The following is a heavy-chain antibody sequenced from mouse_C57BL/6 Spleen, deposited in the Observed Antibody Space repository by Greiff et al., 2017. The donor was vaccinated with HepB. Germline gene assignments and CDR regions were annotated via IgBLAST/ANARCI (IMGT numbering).Heavy chain of an antibody. J-gene: IGHJ1*03. CDR1: GYAFSSSW. CDR3: ARPTVVGGYFDV. D-gene: IGHD1-1*01. V-gene: IGHV1-82*01. Sequence: VQLQQSGPELVKPGAPVKISCKASGYAFSSSWMNRVKQRPGKGLEWIGRIYPGDGDTNYNGKFKGKATLTADKSSSTAYMQLSSLTSEDSAVYFCARPTVVGGYFDVWGTGTTVTVSS. CDR2: IYPGDGDT.